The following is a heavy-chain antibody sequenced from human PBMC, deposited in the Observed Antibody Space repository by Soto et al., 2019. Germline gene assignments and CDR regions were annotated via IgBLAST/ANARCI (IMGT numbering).Heavy chain of an antibody. J-gene: IGHJ4*02. V-gene: IGHV3-23*01. CDR3: AKVGIERYSGQHSDY. D-gene: IGHD5-12*01. CDR2: ISSSSGST. CDR1: GFTFSNYA. Sequence: EVQLLESGGGLVQPGGSLRLSCAASGFTFSNYAMNWVRQAPGTGLEWVSTISSSSGSTYYADSVNGRFTISRANSKNVLYLQMNGLRGAATAVYYCAKVGIERYSGQHSDYWGQGTLVTISS.